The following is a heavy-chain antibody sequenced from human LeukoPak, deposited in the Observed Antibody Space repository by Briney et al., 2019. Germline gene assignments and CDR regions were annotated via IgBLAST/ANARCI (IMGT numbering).Heavy chain of an antibody. CDR3: ARDYRRDFWSGYYFDY. CDR2: IKQDGSEK. J-gene: IGHJ4*02. V-gene: IGHV3-7*01. Sequence: GGSLRLSCAASGFTFSSYWMSWVRQAPGKGLEWLANIKQDGSEKYYVDSVKGRFTISRDNAKNSLYLQMNSLRAEDTAVYYCARDYRRDFWSGYYFDYWGQGTLVTVSS. CDR1: GFTFSSYW. D-gene: IGHD3-3*01.